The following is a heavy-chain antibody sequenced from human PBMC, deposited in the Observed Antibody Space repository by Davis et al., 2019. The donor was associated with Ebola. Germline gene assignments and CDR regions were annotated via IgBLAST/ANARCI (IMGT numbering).Heavy chain of an antibody. V-gene: IGHV3-21*01. J-gene: IGHJ6*02. CDR3: ARDAQIAVAGTRYYGMDV. D-gene: IGHD6-19*01. CDR1: GFTFSNYD. Sequence: GGSLRLSCVASGFTFSNYDMNWVRQAPGKGLEWVASISSGSSNMYYADSVKGRFTISRDNSKNTLYLQMNSLRAEDTAVYYCARDAQIAVAGTRYYGMDVWGQGTTVTVSS. CDR2: ISSGSSNM.